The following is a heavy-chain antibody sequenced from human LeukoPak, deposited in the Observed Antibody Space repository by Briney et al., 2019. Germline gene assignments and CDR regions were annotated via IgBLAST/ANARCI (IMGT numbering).Heavy chain of an antibody. CDR1: GFTFSSYG. D-gene: IGHD3-3*01. Sequence: GGSLRLSCAASGFTFSSYGMHWVRQAPGKGLEGVAFIRYDGSNKYYADSVKGRFTISRDNSKNTLYLQMNSLRAEDTAVYYCVPRKEWSCYMGVWNKGTTVTVSS. CDR3: VPRKEWSCYMGV. V-gene: IGHV3-30*02. CDR2: IRYDGSNK. J-gene: IGHJ6*03.